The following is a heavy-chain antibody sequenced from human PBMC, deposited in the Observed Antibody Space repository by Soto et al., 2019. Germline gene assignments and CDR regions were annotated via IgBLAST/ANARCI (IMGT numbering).Heavy chain of an antibody. V-gene: IGHV4-4*02. J-gene: IGHJ6*02. CDR1: GGSISSSNW. CDR3: ARATEDYDILTGDYYYYYGMDV. CDR2: IYHSGST. D-gene: IGHD3-9*01. Sequence: SETLSLTCAVPGGSISSSNWWSWVRQPPGKGLEWIGEIYHSGSTNYNPSPKSRVTISVDKSKNQFSLKLSSVTAADTAVYYCARATEDYDILTGDYYYYYGMDVWGQGTTVTVSS.